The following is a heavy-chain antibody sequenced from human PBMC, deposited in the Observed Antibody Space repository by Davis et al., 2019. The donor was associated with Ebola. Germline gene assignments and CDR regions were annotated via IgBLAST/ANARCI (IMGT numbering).Heavy chain of an antibody. J-gene: IGHJ6*02. CDR3: AKDLFWWSAADV. D-gene: IGHD2-15*01. Sequence: GESLKISCAASGFTFSSNDMSWVRQAPGKGLEWVSGLGSSGTDPHYADSVKGRFIISRDDSKNTLYLQMNSLRAEDTALYYCAKDLFWWSAADVWGQGTTVTVSS. CDR2: LGSSGTDP. CDR1: GFTFSSND. V-gene: IGHV3-23*01.